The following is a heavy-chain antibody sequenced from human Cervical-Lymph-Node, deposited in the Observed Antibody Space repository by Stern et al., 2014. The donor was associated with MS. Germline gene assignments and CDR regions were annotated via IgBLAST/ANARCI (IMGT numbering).Heavy chain of an antibody. Sequence: EVQLEESGAEVKKAGESLKISCQGSGYSFTSYWIGWVRQMPGKGLVWVGSIFPGDSDTRYSPSFQGQVTISADKSNRTAYLQWSSLKASDTAMYYCARPKDYGDFKNWGQGTLVTVSS. CDR2: IFPGDSDT. J-gene: IGHJ4*02. CDR3: ARPKDYGDFKN. CDR1: GYSFTSYW. D-gene: IGHD4-17*01. V-gene: IGHV5-51*03.